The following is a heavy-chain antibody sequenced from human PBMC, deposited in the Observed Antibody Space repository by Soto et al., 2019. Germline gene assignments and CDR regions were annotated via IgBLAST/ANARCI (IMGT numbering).Heavy chain of an antibody. J-gene: IGHJ3*02. CDR1: GYNFANYW. V-gene: IGHV5-51*01. Sequence: VESLKISCKGSGYNFANYWIGWVRQMPGKGLEWMGMIFPGDSDTKNSPSLQGQITMSVDKSDSSAYLQWRSLKASDTAMYYCAAGYTTGPDAFDIWGQGTMVTVSS. CDR2: IFPGDSDT. CDR3: AAGYTTGPDAFDI. D-gene: IGHD6-13*01.